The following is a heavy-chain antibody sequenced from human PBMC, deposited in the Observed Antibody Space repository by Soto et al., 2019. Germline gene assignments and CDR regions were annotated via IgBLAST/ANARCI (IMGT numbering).Heavy chain of an antibody. CDR3: ANVRRCSESDYNPVDY. J-gene: IGHJ4*02. CDR2: ISASGGST. D-gene: IGHD3-10*02. Sequence: EVQLLESGGGLVQPGGSLRLSCAASGFTFRTYAMNWVRQAPGQGLEWDSAISASGGSTYYADAVKGRFTISRDNSKNTLYLQMNSLRAEDTAVYYCANVRRCSESDYNPVDYWCQGTLVTASS. CDR1: GFTFRTYA. V-gene: IGHV3-23*01.